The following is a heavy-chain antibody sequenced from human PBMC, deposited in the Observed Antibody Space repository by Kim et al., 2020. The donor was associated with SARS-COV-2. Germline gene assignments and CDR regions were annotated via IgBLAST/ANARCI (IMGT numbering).Heavy chain of an antibody. CDR3: ALGYCGGDCYLFDY. D-gene: IGHD2-21*02. CDR2: INHSGST. J-gene: IGHJ4*02. CDR1: GGSFSGYY. Sequence: SETLSLTCAVYGGSFSGYYWSWIRQPPGKGLEWIGEINHSGSTNYNPSLKSRVTISVDTSKNQFPLKLSSVTAADTAVYYCALGYCGGDCYLFDYWGQGTLVTVSS. V-gene: IGHV4-34*01.